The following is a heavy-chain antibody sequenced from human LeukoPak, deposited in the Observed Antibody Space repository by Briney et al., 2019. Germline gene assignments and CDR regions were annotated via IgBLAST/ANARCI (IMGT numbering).Heavy chain of an antibody. V-gene: IGHV3-48*04. CDR1: GFTFSSYS. J-gene: IGHJ4*02. Sequence: GGSLRLSCAASGFTFSSYSMNWVRQAPGKGLEWVSYISSSSSTIYYADSVKGRFTISRDNAKNSLYLQMNSLRAEDTAVYYCARPMTDIVVVPVASFDYWGQGTLVTVSS. CDR2: ISSSSSTI. CDR3: ARPMTDIVVVPVASFDY. D-gene: IGHD2-2*01.